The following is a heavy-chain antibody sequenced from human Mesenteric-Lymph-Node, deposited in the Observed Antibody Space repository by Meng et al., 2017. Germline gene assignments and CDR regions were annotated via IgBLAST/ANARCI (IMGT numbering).Heavy chain of an antibody. Sequence: ASVKVSCKASGYTFRSYGISWVRQAPGQGPEWMGFISAYNGDTNYVQKFQGRVTITADESTSTAYLELNNLRFEDTAVYYCARDVEDYNYSPSYYFAYWGQGTQVTVSS. V-gene: IGHV1-18*01. D-gene: IGHD1-1*01. J-gene: IGHJ4*02. CDR1: GYTFRSYG. CDR3: ARDVEDYNYSPSYYFAY. CDR2: ISAYNGDT.